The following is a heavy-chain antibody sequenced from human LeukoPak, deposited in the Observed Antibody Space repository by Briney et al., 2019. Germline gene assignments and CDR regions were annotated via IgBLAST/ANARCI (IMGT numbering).Heavy chain of an antibody. J-gene: IGHJ4*02. CDR2: LGPTSSTI. V-gene: IGHV3-48*01. CDR1: GFIFSSYS. D-gene: IGHD6-19*01. Sequence: PGGSLRLSCAASGFIFSSYSMNWVRQAPGKGLERVSYLGPTSSTISYADSVRGRFTISRDNSKNSLYLQMNSLRVEDTAVYYWGRGVHSSGWPDRGGLDYWGQGTLVTVSS. CDR3: GRGVHSSGWPDRGGLDY.